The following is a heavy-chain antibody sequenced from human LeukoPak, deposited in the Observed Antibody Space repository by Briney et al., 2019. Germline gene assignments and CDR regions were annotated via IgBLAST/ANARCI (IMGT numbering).Heavy chain of an antibody. CDR2: INHSGST. CDR1: GGSFSGYY. Sequence: SETLYLTCAVYGGSFSGYYWSWIRQPPGKGLEWIGEINHSGSTNYNPSLKSRVTISVDTSKNQFSLKLSSVTAADTAVYYCARGRTRYCSGGSCYLWFDPWGQGTLVTVSS. J-gene: IGHJ5*02. CDR3: ARGRTRYCSGGSCYLWFDP. D-gene: IGHD2-15*01. V-gene: IGHV4-34*01.